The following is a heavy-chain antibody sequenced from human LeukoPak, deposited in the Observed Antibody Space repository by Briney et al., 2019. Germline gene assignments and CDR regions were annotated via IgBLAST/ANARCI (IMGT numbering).Heavy chain of an antibody. D-gene: IGHD3-10*01. CDR3: ARGGGRFGELTFDY. CDR2: TYYRSKWYS. Sequence: SQTLSLTCAISGDSVSSNSAAWNWIRQSPSRGLEWLGRTYYRSKWYSDYAVSVKSRITINPDTSKNQFSLQLNSVTPEDTAVYYCARGGGRFGELTFDYWGQGTLVTVSS. V-gene: IGHV6-1*01. CDR1: GDSVSSNSAA. J-gene: IGHJ4*02.